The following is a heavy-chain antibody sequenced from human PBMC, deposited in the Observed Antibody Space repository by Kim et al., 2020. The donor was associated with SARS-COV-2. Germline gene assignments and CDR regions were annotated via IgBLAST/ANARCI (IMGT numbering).Heavy chain of an antibody. V-gene: IGHV3-30*18. CDR2: ISYDGSNK. J-gene: IGHJ3*02. CDR1: GFTFSSYG. Sequence: GGSLRLSCAASGFTFSSYGMHWVRQAPDKGLEWVAVISYDGSNKYYADSVKGRFTISRDNSKNTLYLQMNSLRAEDTAVYYCAKDQRYYDSSGYFLEDILDDAFDILGQGTMVTVSS. CDR3: AKDQRYYDSSGYFLEDILDDAFDI. D-gene: IGHD3-22*01.